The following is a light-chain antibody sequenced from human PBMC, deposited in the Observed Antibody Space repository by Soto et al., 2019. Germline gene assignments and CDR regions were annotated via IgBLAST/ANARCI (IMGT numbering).Light chain of an antibody. CDR1: QSVGRY. J-gene: IGKJ5*01. CDR3: QQRSNWPRT. Sequence: EIVLTQSPGTLSLSPGERATLSCRASQSVGRYLAWFQQRPGQAPRLLIYDASNRATGIPARFSGSGSGTDFTHTVSSLEPEDFAVYYCQQRSNWPRTFGQGTRLETK. V-gene: IGKV3-11*01. CDR2: DAS.